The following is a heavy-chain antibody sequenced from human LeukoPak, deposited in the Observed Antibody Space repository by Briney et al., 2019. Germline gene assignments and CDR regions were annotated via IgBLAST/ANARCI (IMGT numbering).Heavy chain of an antibody. D-gene: IGHD4-23*01. CDR1: RFTFSDYG. J-gene: IGHJ4*02. V-gene: IGHV3-30*18. CDR2: ISYDGSNK. Sequence: PGGSLRLSCTASRFTFSDYGMHWVRQAPDKGLEWVAFISYDGSNKYYVDSVKGRFTISRDNSKNTLYLQMNSLRAEDTAVYYCAKELDYGGNSPFHYWGQGTLVTVSS. CDR3: AKELDYGGNSPFHY.